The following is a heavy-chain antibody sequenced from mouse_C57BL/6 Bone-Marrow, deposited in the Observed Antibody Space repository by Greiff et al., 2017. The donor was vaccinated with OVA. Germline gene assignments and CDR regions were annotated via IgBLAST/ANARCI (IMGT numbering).Heavy chain of an antibody. V-gene: IGHV1-22*01. CDR2: INPNNGGT. D-gene: IGHD1-1*01. J-gene: IGHJ2*01. CDR1: GYTFTDYN. CDR3: ARNAYGSSYYFDY. Sequence: VQLQQSGPELVKPGASVKLSCKASGYTFTDYNMHWVKQSHGKSLEWIGYINPNNGGTSYNQKFKGKATLTVNKSSSTAYMELRSLTSEDSAVYYCARNAYGSSYYFDYWGQGTTLTVSS.